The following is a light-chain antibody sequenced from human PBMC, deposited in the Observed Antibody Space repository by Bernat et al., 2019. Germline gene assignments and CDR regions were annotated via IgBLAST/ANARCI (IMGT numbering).Light chain of an antibody. CDR2: EVS. CDR3: SSSAGRNYF. Sequence: QSALTQPPSASGSPGQSVTISCTGTSSDVGGYNYVSWYQQHPGKAPKLMIYEVSKRPSGVPDRFSGSKSGNTASLTVSGLQAEYEADYSCSSSAGRNYFFVTGTKVTVL. CDR1: SSDVGGYNY. V-gene: IGLV2-8*01. J-gene: IGLJ1*01.